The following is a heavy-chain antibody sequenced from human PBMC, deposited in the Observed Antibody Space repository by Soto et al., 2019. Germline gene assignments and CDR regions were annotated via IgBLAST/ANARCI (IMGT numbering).Heavy chain of an antibody. CDR1: GFSVSNAW. V-gene: IGHV3-15*07. D-gene: IGHD2-15*01. Sequence: EVQLVDSGGGLVKTGGSLRLSCEASGFSVSNAWMNWVRQAPGKGLEWVGRIKTRDEGETTNYAAPVKGRFTISRDDSKNTLYLQMNSLKTEDTAVYYCTTVSVEGFWGQGTTVTVSS. CDR3: TTVSVEGF. J-gene: IGHJ6*02. CDR2: IKTRDEGETT.